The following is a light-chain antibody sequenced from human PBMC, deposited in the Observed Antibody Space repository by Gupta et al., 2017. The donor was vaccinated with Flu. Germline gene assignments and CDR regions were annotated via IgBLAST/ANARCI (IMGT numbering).Light chain of an antibody. J-gene: IGKJ5*01. CDR2: DAS. CDR1: QSISSNY. Sequence: EIVLTQSPGTLSLSPGERATLSCRASQSISSNYLGWYQQKPGQAPRLLIYDASNRATGIPDRFSGSGSGTDFTLTISRLEPEDFAVYYCQQYGGAPPATFGQATRLEIK. CDR3: QQYGGAPPAT. V-gene: IGKV3-20*01.